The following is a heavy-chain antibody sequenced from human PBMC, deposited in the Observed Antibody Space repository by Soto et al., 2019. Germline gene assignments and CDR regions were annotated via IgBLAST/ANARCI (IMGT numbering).Heavy chain of an antibody. Sequence: GGSLRLSCAASGFTFSSYAMSWVRQAPGKGLEWVSAISGSGGSTYYADSVKGRFTISRDNSKNTLYLQMNSLRAEDTAVYYCAKDMDIGVVVAATRWFDPWGQGTLVTVSS. V-gene: IGHV3-23*01. CDR3: AKDMDIGVVVAATRWFDP. J-gene: IGHJ5*02. D-gene: IGHD2-15*01. CDR2: ISGSGGST. CDR1: GFTFSSYA.